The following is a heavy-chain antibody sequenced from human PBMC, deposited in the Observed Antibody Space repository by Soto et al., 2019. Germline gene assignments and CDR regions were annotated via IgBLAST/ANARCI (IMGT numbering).Heavy chain of an antibody. D-gene: IGHD3-16*01. V-gene: IGHV1-8*01. J-gene: IGHJ6*02. CDR1: GYTFTSYD. Sequence: QVQLVQSGAEVKKPGASVKVSCKASGYTFTSYDINWVRQATGQGLEWMGWMNPNSANTGYAQKFQGRVTMTRNTSLSTAYMGLSSLRAEDTALYYWAREGVRGMDVWGQGTTVTVSS. CDR3: AREGVRGMDV. CDR2: MNPNSANT.